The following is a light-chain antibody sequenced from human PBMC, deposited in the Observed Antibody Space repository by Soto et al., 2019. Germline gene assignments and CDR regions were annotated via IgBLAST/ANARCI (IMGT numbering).Light chain of an antibody. V-gene: IGLV2-14*01. Sequence: QSALTQPASVSGSPGQSITISCTGTSSDVGAYNSVAWYQHNPGKAPTLMIYDVSNRPSGVSSRFSGSKSANTASLSISGLQADDEADYYCSSYTSSSTLVFGTGTKLTVL. J-gene: IGLJ1*01. CDR2: DVS. CDR3: SSYTSSSTLV. CDR1: SSDVGAYNS.